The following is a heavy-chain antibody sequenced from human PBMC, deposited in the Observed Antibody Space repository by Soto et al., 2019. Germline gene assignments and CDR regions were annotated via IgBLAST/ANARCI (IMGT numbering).Heavy chain of an antibody. D-gene: IGHD2-21*02. V-gene: IGHV2-26*01. J-gene: IGHJ5*02. CDR1: GLSLNKPGLG. Sequence: QVTLKESGPVVVKPTETLTMTCTVSGLSLNKPGLGVSWIRRPPGKALEWLAHIFSNDDKSYNSSLKNRLTICKDISKSQVVLTMTSMDPVESATYFCAVLKDCSSIDCLLASFDPWGQGTQVTVSS. CDR2: IFSNDDK. CDR3: AVLKDCSSIDCLLASFDP.